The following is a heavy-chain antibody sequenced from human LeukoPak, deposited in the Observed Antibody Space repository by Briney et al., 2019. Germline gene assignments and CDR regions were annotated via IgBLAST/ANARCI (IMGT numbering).Heavy chain of an antibody. CDR2: IKHDESET. J-gene: IGHJ3*02. CDR3: ARGPTDFDASDI. CDR1: GFTISSHW. V-gene: IGHV3-7*01. Sequence: PGGSLRLSCAASGFTISSHWMSWVRQVPGKGLESVAHIKHDESETYYVDTVRGRFIIFRDNAKNSLYLQMNSLRVEDTAVYHCARGPTDFDASDIWGHGTLVTVSS.